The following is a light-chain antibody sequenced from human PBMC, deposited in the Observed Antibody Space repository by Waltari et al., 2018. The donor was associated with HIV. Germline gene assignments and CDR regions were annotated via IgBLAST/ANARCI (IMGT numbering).Light chain of an antibody. V-gene: IGLV1-44*01. Sequence: QSVLTQPPSASGTPEQRVTISCSGNTSNIGRNTVSWFQQFPGTAPKVLIYGKNPRPSGVPDRFSGSKSGTSASLAISGLQSEDEADYYCASWDDSLNGPVFGGGTKLTVV. CDR2: GKN. J-gene: IGLJ2*01. CDR1: TSNIGRNT. CDR3: ASWDDSLNGPV.